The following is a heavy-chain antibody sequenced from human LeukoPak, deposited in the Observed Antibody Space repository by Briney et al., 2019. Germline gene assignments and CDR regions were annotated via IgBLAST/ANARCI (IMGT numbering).Heavy chain of an antibody. D-gene: IGHD3-22*01. Sequence: GGSLRLSCAASGFTFDDYGMSWVRQAPGKGLEWVSGINWNGGSTGYADSVKGRFTISRDNAKNSLYLQMNSLRAEDTALYYCARAYYYDSSGYYYYWGQGTLVTVSS. J-gene: IGHJ4*02. V-gene: IGHV3-20*04. CDR2: INWNGGST. CDR1: GFTFDDYG. CDR3: ARAYYYDSSGYYYY.